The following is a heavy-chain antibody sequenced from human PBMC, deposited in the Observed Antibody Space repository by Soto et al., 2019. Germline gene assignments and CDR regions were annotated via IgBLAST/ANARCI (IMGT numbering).Heavy chain of an antibody. D-gene: IGHD4-17*01. J-gene: IGHJ4*02. CDR3: ARVPVRGRNLPLDY. Sequence: EVQLVESGGGLVQPGGSLKLSCAASGFTLSGSVIYWVRQPSGKGLEWVGRIRSRSNGYATAYAASVRGRFTISRDDSKNTAYLQMNSLRAEDTAVYYCARVPVRGRNLPLDYWGQGTLVTVSS. CDR1: GFTLSGSV. V-gene: IGHV3-73*02. CDR2: IRSRSNGYAT.